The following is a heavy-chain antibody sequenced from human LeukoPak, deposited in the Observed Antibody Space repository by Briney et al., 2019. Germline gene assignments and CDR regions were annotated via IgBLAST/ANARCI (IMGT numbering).Heavy chain of an antibody. CDR1: GFTFSSYA. D-gene: IGHD1-14*01. V-gene: IGHV3-23*01. J-gene: IGHJ4*02. CDR2: FRGSGLST. CDR3: ARNFNHFDY. Sequence: PGGSLRLSCAASGFTFSSYAMSWVRQAPGKGLKWVSGFRGSGLSTFYADSVKGRFTISRDNSKNTLYLQMNSLRAEDTAVYYCARNFNHFDYWGQGTLVTVSS.